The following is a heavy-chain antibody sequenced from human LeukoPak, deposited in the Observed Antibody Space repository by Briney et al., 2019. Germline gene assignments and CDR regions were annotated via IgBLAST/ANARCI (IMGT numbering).Heavy chain of an antibody. CDR1: GYTFTGYY. D-gene: IGHD3-9*01. CDR3: ARGIFTAYYDILTGYGFDY. CDR2: INPNSGGT. Sequence: ASVKVSCKASGYTFTGYYMHWVRQAPGQGLEWMGWINPNSGGTNYAQKFQGGVTMTRDTSISTAYMELSRLRSDDTAVYYCARGIFTAYYDILTGYGFDYWGQGTLVTVSS. J-gene: IGHJ4*02. V-gene: IGHV1-2*02.